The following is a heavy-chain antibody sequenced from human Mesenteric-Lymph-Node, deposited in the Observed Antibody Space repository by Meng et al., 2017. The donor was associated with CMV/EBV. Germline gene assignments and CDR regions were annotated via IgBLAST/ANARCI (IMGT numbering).Heavy chain of an antibody. J-gene: IGHJ4*02. CDR1: GFTVSSNY. CDR3: ARGQSRGIQLWFY. V-gene: IGHV4-34*01. D-gene: IGHD5-18*01. CDR2: INHSGST. Sequence: SQTLSLTCAASGFTVSSNYMSWVRQPPGKGLEWIGEINHSGSTNYNPSLKSRVTISVDTSKNQFSLKLSSVTAADTAVYYCARGQSRGIQLWFYWGQGTLVTVSS.